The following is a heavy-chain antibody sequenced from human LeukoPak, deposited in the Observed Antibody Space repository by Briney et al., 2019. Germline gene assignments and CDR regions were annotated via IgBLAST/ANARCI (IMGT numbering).Heavy chain of an antibody. CDR1: GGSISSYY. V-gene: IGHV4-59*01. J-gene: IGHJ4*02. Sequence: SETLSLTCTVSGGSISSYYWSWIRQPPGKGLEWIGYIYYSGSTNYNPSLKSRVTISVDTSKNQSSLKLSSVTAADTAVYYCAREPGDYYFDYWGQGTLVTVSS. CDR3: AREPGDYYFDY. CDR2: IYYSGST. D-gene: IGHD4-17*01.